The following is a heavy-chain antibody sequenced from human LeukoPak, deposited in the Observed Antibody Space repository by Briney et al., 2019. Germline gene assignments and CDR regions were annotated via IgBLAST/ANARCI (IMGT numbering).Heavy chain of an antibody. D-gene: IGHD5-18*01. V-gene: IGHV4-34*01. CDR2: INHSGST. CDR3: ARGASGYSYG. CDR1: GGSFSGYY. Sequence: SETLSLTCAVYGGSFSGYYWSWIRQPPGKGLEWIGEINHSGSTNYNPSLKSRVTISVDTSKNQFSLKLSSVTAADTAVYYCARGASGYSYGWGQGTLVTVSS. J-gene: IGHJ4*02.